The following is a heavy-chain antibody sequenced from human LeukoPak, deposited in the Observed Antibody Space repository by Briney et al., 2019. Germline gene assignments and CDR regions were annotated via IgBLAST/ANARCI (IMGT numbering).Heavy chain of an antibody. CDR1: GGSISSYY. CDR2: IYYSGST. Sequence: PSETLSLTCTVSGGSISSYYWSWIRQPPGKGLEWIGYIYYSGSTNYNPSLKSRVTISVDTSKNQFSLKLSSVTAADTAVYYCTRVGGFSGFYYYYYMDVWGKGTTVTVSS. CDR3: TRVGGFSGFYYYYYMDV. V-gene: IGHV4-59*01. J-gene: IGHJ6*03. D-gene: IGHD3-10*01.